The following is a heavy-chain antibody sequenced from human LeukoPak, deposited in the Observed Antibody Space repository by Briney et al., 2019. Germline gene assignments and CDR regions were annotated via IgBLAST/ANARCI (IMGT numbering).Heavy chain of an antibody. D-gene: IGHD1-7*01. Sequence: GGPLRLSCAASGFIFSSFSKNWVRQAPGKGLEWVSYIRSDGARTDYTGAVKGRFTISRDNAKNSLYLQMNSLRVEDTAVYYCARMNYISTGWGAPFDYWGQGVLVTVSS. V-gene: IGHV3-48*04. CDR1: GFIFSSFS. CDR2: IRSDGART. J-gene: IGHJ4*02. CDR3: ARMNYISTGWGAPFDY.